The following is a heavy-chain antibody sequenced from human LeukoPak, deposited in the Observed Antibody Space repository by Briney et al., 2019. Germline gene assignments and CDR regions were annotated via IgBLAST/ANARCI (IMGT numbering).Heavy chain of an antibody. V-gene: IGHV4-39*07. D-gene: IGHD5-12*01. CDR3: ARDKVIVATTGPRPYYYYGMDV. Sequence: SETLSLTCTVSGGSIRSSYYYWGWIRQPPGKGLEWIGSIYDSGSTYYNPSPKSRATISVDTSKNQFSLKLSSVTAADTPVYYCARDKVIVATTGPRPYYYYGMDVWGQGTTVTVSS. J-gene: IGHJ6*02. CDR1: GGSIRSSYYY. CDR2: IYDSGST.